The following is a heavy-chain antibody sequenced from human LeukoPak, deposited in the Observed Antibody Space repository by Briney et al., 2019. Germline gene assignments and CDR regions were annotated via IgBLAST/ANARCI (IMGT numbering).Heavy chain of an antibody. CDR2: ISWNSGSI. Sequence: GRSLRLSCAASGFTFDDYAMHWVRHAPGKGLEWVSGISWNSGSIGYADSVKGRFTISRDNAKNSLYLQMNSLRAEDTALYYCAKDSRRRIVVVPAAIRGWFDPWGQGTLVTASS. J-gene: IGHJ5*02. CDR1: GFTFDDYA. V-gene: IGHV3-9*01. D-gene: IGHD2-2*02. CDR3: AKDSRRRIVVVPAAIRGWFDP.